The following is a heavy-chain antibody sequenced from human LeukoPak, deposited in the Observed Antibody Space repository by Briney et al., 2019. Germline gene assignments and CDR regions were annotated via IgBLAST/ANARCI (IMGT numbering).Heavy chain of an antibody. Sequence: ASETLSLTCAVYGGSFSGYYWSWIRQPPGKGLEWIGEINHSGSTNYNPSLKSRVTISVDTSKSQFSLKLSSVTAADTAVYYCARHNEPDSAGYYRPFHYWGQGTLVTVSS. CDR2: INHSGST. CDR1: GGSFSGYY. J-gene: IGHJ4*02. CDR3: ARHNEPDSAGYYRPFHY. V-gene: IGHV4-34*01. D-gene: IGHD3-22*01.